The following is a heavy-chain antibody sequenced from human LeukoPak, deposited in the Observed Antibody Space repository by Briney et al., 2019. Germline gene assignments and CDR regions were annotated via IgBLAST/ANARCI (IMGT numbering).Heavy chain of an antibody. J-gene: IGHJ6*03. D-gene: IGHD3-10*01. CDR1: GYSITSGYY. Sequence: SETLSLTCTVSGYSITSGYYWVWIRQPPGTGLEWIGAVYHSGSTYYNPSLKSRVAISVDTSKNQFSLKLYSVTAADTAVYFCARSGPYYYHYLDVWGKGTTVTVSS. CDR2: VYHSGST. V-gene: IGHV4-38-2*02. CDR3: ARSGPYYYHYLDV.